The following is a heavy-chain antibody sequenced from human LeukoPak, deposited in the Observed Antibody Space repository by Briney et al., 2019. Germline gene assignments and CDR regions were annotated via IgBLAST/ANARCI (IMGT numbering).Heavy chain of an antibody. V-gene: IGHV3-30*18. Sequence: PGGSLRLSCAASGFTFSSYGMHWVRQAPGKGLEWVAVISYDGSNKYYADSVKGRFTISRDNSKNTLYLQMNSLRAEDTAVYYCAKDRRVSRSGGNRGDFDYWGQGTLVTVSS. CDR2: ISYDGSNK. CDR1: GFTFSSYG. J-gene: IGHJ4*02. D-gene: IGHD4-23*01. CDR3: AKDRRVSRSGGNRGDFDY.